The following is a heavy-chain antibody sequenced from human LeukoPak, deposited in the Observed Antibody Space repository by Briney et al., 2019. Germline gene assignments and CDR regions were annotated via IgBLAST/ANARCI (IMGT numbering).Heavy chain of an antibody. Sequence: GGSLRLSCAASGFTFSDYYMSWIRQAPGKGLEWVSYISSSSSYTNYADSVKGRFTISRDNAKNSLYLQMNSLRAEDTAVYCCATRRYGAFLGAFDIWGQGTMVTVSS. CDR1: GFTFSDYY. D-gene: IGHD3-3*01. CDR3: ATRRYGAFLGAFDI. CDR2: ISSSSSYT. V-gene: IGHV3-11*06. J-gene: IGHJ3*02.